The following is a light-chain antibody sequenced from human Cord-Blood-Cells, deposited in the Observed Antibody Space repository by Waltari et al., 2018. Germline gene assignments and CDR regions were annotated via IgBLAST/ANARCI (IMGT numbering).Light chain of an antibody. CDR1: QSVSSN. J-gene: IGKJ2*03. V-gene: IGKV3-15*01. Sequence: EIVMTQSPATLSVSPGERATLSCRASQSVSSNLAWYQQKPGQAPRLPIYGAFTRATGIPARFSGSGSGTEFTLTISSLQSEDFAVYYCQQYNNWPLYSFGQGTKLEIK. CDR3: QQYNNWPLYS. CDR2: GAF.